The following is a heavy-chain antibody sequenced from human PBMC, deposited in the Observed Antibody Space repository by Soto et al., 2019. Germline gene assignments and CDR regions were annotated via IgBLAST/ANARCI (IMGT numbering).Heavy chain of an antibody. V-gene: IGHV1-69*12. CDR3: TRCGIRYHSIGYYLGIDGMDV. CDR1: GGTFNSYA. Sequence: QVQLVQSGAEVKKPESSVRVSCKASGGTFNSYAITWVRQAPGQGLEWMGGTIPMFGTTNYAEKFQGRVTIIADESTNTAYMELSSLRSEDMAVYYCTRCGIRYHSIGYYLGIDGMDVWGQGTTVIVSS. CDR2: TIPMFGTT. J-gene: IGHJ6*02. D-gene: IGHD3-22*01.